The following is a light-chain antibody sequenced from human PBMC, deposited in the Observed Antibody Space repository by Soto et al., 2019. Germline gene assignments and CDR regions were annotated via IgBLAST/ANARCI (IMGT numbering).Light chain of an antibody. Sequence: QSVLTQPPSVSAAPGQKVTISCSGSSSNVGNNYVSWYQQLPGTAPKLLIYDNNKRPSGIPDRFSGSKSGTSATLGITGLQTGDEADYCCGTWDSSLSAGDVFGGGTQLTVL. V-gene: IGLV1-51*01. J-gene: IGLJ2*01. CDR2: DNN. CDR3: GTWDSSLSAGDV. CDR1: SSNVGNNY.